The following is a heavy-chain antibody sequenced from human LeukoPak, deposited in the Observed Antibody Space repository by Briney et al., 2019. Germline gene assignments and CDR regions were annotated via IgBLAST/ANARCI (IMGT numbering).Heavy chain of an antibody. Sequence: SETLSLTCTVSGDSISSGDYYWSWIRQPAGKGLEWIGYIYYSGSTNYNPSLKSRVTISVDTSKNQFSLKLSSVTAADTAVYYCASQDFWSGNVDYWGQGTLVTVSS. J-gene: IGHJ4*02. D-gene: IGHD3-3*01. CDR2: IYYSGST. CDR3: ASQDFWSGNVDY. V-gene: IGHV4-61*10. CDR1: GDSISSGDYY.